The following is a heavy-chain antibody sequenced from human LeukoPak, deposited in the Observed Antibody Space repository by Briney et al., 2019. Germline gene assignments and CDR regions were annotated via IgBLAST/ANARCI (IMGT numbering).Heavy chain of an antibody. Sequence: PGGSLRLSCAASGFTFSSYEMNWVRQAPGKGLEWVSYISSSGSTIYYADSVKGRFTISRDNAKNSLYLQMDSLRAEDTAVYYCARETYYGSGSDIDYWGQGTLVTVSS. D-gene: IGHD3-10*01. J-gene: IGHJ4*02. CDR2: ISSSGSTI. CDR3: ARETYYGSGSDIDY. V-gene: IGHV3-48*03. CDR1: GFTFSSYE.